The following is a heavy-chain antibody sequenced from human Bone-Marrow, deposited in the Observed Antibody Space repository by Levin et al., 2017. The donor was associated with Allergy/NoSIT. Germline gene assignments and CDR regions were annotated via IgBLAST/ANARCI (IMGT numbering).Heavy chain of an antibody. CDR3: ASDWEGALND. CDR1: GFIFSDYW. Sequence: EASVKVSCEVSGFIFSDYWMHWVRQGPGKGLVWVARMNSDGSRIEYVDSVKGRFTISRDNAKNTLYLQMNSLRVEDTAVYFCASDWEGALNDWGQGTTVTVSS. CDR2: MNSDGSRI. V-gene: IGHV3-74*01. J-gene: IGHJ6*02. D-gene: IGHD1-26*01.